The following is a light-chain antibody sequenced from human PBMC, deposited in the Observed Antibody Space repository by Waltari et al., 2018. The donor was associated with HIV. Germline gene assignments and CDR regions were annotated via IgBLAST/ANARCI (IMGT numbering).Light chain of an antibody. CDR3: QQYTNRPPRT. CDR1: QSVSSN. Sequence: IVMTQSPATLSVSPGERATLSCRASQSVSSNVAWYQQKPGQAPRLLIYGASTRATGVPARFSGSGSGTEFTLIISSLQSEDFAVYYCQQYTNRPPRTFGQGTKVEVK. V-gene: IGKV3-15*01. J-gene: IGKJ1*01. CDR2: GAS.